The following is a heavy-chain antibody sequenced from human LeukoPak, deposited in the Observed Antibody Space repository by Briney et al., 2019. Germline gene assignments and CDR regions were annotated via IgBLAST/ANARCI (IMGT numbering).Heavy chain of an antibody. Sequence: SETLSLTCTVSGVSITHYWGWIRQPPGKGLEWIGSFYYSGNTYYNSSLESRVTISVDTSKNQFSLKLTSVTAADTAVYYCARDSYSGRAHFDSWGQGTLVTVSS. D-gene: IGHD5-12*01. V-gene: IGHV4-39*07. CDR1: GVSITHY. CDR3: ARDSYSGRAHFDS. CDR2: FYYSGNT. J-gene: IGHJ4*02.